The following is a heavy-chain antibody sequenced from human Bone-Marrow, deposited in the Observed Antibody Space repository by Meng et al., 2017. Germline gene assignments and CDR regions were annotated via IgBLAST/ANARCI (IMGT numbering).Heavy chain of an antibody. CDR3: ARDGSSRNVSGSYYFVLGYYFDY. V-gene: IGHV1-18*01. CDR2: ISAYNGNT. CDR1: GYTFTSYG. D-gene: IGHD1-26*01. Sequence: ASVKVSCKASGYTFTSYGISWVRQAPGQGLEWMGWISAYNGNTNYAQKLQGRVTMTTDTSTSTDYMELRSLRSDDTAVYYCARDGSSRNVSGSYYFVLGYYFDYWGQGTLVTVSS. J-gene: IGHJ4*02.